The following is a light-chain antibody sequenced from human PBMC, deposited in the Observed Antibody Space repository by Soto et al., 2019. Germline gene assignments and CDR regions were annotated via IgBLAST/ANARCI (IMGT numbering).Light chain of an antibody. V-gene: IGKV2-28*01. CDR1: QSLLHRNVYNY. Sequence: DIVVTQSPLSLPVTPGEPASMSCRSNQSLLHRNVYNYLDWYLQKPGQSPQVLIYLGSNRASGVPDRFSGSGTGTEFTLRIRRVEGEDVGVYYCIQTLQTPWTFGQGTKVEIK. CDR2: LGS. J-gene: IGKJ1*01. CDR3: IQTLQTPWT.